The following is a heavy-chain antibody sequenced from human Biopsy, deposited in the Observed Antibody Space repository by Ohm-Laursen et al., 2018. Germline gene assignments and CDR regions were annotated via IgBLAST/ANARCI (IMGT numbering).Heavy chain of an antibody. D-gene: IGHD4/OR15-4a*01. CDR2: ISSSGNST. CDR1: GFTFATYG. CDR3: AKDRRTMRIWYFDL. J-gene: IGHJ2*01. V-gene: IGHV3-23*01. Sequence: GSLRLSCAASGFTFATYGMSWARQAPGKGLEWVSGISSSGNSTYYAGSVKGRFTISRDNSKNTLYLQLNSLRVDDTAVYYCAKDRRTMRIWYFDLWGRGTLVTVSS.